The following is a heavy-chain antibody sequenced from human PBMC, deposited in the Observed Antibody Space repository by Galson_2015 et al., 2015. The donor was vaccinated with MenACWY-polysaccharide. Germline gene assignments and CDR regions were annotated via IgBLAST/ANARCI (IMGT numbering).Heavy chain of an antibody. Sequence: SLRLSCAASGFTFSSYWMHWVRQVPGKGLVWVSRISSDGSGTSYADSVKGRFTISRDNAKNTLHLQMNSLRVEDTAVYYCARVQGGHSNDWHHPYYFDYWGQGTLVTVSS. CDR1: GFTFSSYW. V-gene: IGHV3-74*01. CDR3: ARVQGGHSNDWHHPYYFDY. CDR2: ISSDGSGT. D-gene: IGHD6-13*01. J-gene: IGHJ4*02.